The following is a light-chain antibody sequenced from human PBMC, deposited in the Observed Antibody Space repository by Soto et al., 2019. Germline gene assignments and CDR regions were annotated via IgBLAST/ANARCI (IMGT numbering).Light chain of an antibody. CDR3: QQLKSYPLS. Sequence: DIHLTQSPSFLSASVGDRVTITCRTSKAIIIYLAWYQQKPGKAPQLLISAASTLQSGVPSRFSGSGSGTEFTLTISSLQPEDFATYYCQQLKSYPLSFGGGTKVEI. CDR2: AAS. V-gene: IGKV1-9*01. J-gene: IGKJ4*01. CDR1: KAIIIY.